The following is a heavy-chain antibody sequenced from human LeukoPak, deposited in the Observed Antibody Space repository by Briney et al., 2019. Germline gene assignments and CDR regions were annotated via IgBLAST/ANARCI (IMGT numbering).Heavy chain of an antibody. V-gene: IGHV3-23*01. CDR1: GFTLSSYA. J-gene: IGHJ3*02. Sequence: PGGSLRLSCAASGFTLSSYAMHWVRQAPGKGLEWVSAISASGGSTYYADSMKGRFTISRDNSANTLYLQMNSLRAEDTAVYYCARACSGGSCYLAAFDIWGQGTMVTVSS. CDR3: ARACSGGSCYLAAFDI. D-gene: IGHD2-15*01. CDR2: ISASGGST.